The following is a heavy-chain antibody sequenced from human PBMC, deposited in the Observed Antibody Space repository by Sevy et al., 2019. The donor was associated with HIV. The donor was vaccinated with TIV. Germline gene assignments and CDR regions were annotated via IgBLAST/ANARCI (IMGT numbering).Heavy chain of an antibody. V-gene: IGHV3-33*01. Sequence: GGSLRLSCKASGFIFSRYGVHWVRQAPGKGLEWVASIFNDGKTKYYGDPVKGRFTISRDDSKNTLYLQMDSLRAEDTAVYYCARESGSDWYLDYWGQRTVVTVSS. J-gene: IGHJ4*02. D-gene: IGHD2-21*02. CDR1: GFIFSRYG. CDR2: IFNDGKTK. CDR3: ARESGSDWYLDY.